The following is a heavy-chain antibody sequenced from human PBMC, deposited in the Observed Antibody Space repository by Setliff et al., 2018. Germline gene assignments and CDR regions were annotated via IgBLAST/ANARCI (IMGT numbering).Heavy chain of an antibody. Sequence: ASVKVSCKTSGYAFITYGISWVRQAPGQGLEWMGWMSPVYGIANYARKYQGRVTLTADTSTTTAYLELSSLRDDDTAVYYCVRGPGPSVVVGIPFDHWGQGSLVTVSS. V-gene: IGHV1-18*01. J-gene: IGHJ4*02. CDR2: MSPVYGIA. D-gene: IGHD3-22*01. CDR1: GYAFITYG. CDR3: VRGPGPSVVVGIPFDH.